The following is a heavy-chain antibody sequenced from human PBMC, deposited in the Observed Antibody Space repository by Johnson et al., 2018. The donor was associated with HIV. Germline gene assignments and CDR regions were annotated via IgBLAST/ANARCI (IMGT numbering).Heavy chain of an antibody. Sequence: VQLVESGGGVVQPGRSLRLSCAASGFTFDDYGMSWVRQGPGKGLEWVSGINWNGGSTGYAASVKGRFTISRDNATNSLYLQMNSLRAEDTALYYCARSGAGAAFDIWGQETMVTVSS. V-gene: IGHV3-20*04. D-gene: IGHD6-19*01. J-gene: IGHJ3*02. CDR2: INWNGGST. CDR1: GFTFDDYG. CDR3: ARSGAGAAFDI.